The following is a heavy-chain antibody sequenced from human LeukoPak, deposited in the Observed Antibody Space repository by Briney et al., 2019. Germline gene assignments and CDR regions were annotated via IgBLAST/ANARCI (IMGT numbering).Heavy chain of an antibody. CDR2: IYYSGST. V-gene: IGHV4-59*01. CDR3: ARGGAYYYGSGGYYYYGMDV. Sequence: PSETLSLTRTVSGGSISSYYWSWIRQPPGKGLEWIGYIYYSGSTNYNPSLKSRVTISVDTSKNQFSLKLSSVTAADTAVYYCARGGAYYYGSGGYYYYGMDVWGKGTTVIVSS. J-gene: IGHJ6*04. D-gene: IGHD3-10*01. CDR1: GGSISSYY.